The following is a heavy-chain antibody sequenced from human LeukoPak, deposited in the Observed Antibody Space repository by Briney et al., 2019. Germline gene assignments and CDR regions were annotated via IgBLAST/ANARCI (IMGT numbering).Heavy chain of an antibody. J-gene: IGHJ5*02. CDR3: ARDGWGDYDRLGWFDS. V-gene: IGHV1-2*02. CDR2: VNPNSGVT. CDR1: GYTFTGHY. D-gene: IGHD4-17*01. Sequence: ASVKVSCKASGYTFTGHYVHWVRQAPGQGLEWMGWVNPNSGVTRYSQKFQGRVTMTRDTSISIAYMDLTSLRSDDTAVYYCARDGWGDYDRLGWFDSWGQGTLVTVSS.